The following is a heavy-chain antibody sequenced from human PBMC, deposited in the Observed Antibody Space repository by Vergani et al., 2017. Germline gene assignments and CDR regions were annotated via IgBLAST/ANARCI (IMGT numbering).Heavy chain of an antibody. V-gene: IGHV3-21*01. CDR2: ISSSSSYI. D-gene: IGHD6-6*01. J-gene: IGHJ4*02. CDR1: GFTFSSYS. CDR3: ARSSIAARPWGFGFDY. Sequence: EVQLLESGGGLVQPGGSLRLSCAASGFTFSSYSMNWVRQAPGKGLEWVSSISSSSSYIYYADSVKGRFTISRDNAKNSLYLQMNSLRAEDTAVYYCARSSIAARPWGFGFDYWGQGTLVTVSS.